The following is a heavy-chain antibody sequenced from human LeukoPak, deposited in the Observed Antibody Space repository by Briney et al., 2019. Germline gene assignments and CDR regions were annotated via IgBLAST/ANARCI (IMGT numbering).Heavy chain of an antibody. D-gene: IGHD3-3*01. V-gene: IGHV3-11*04. J-gene: IGHJ3*02. CDR2: ISSSGSTI. Sequence: GGSLRLSCAASGFTFSDYYMSWIRQAPGKGLEWVSYISSSGSTIYYADSVKGRFTISRDNAKNSLYLQMNSLRAEDTAVFYCASHKYYDFWSGYYREAFDIWGEGTKVTVSS. CDR3: ASHKYYDFWSGYYREAFDI. CDR1: GFTFSDYY.